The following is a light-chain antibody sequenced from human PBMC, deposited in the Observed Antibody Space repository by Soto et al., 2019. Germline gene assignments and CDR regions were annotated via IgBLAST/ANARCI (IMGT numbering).Light chain of an antibody. J-gene: IGKJ2*01. Sequence: DIVMTQSPDSLAVSLGERATINCKSSQRVLYSSNSKNYLAFYQQKPGQPPKSLVYWASSRESGAPDRFSGSGSGTDFTLTISSLQAEDVAVYYCQQYDSTRYTFGQGTKREIK. V-gene: IGKV4-1*01. CDR3: QQYDSTRYT. CDR2: WAS. CDR1: QRVLYSSNSKNY.